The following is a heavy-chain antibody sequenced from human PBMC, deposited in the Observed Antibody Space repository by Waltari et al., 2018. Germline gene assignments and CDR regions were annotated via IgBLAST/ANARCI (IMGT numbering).Heavy chain of an antibody. CDR1: GFTFSNYW. Sequence: EVQLVESGGGLVQPGGSLRLSCAASGFTFSNYWMSWVRQAPGKGRDWGANIKQDGSDKYYVDSVKGRSTISRDNAKSSRYLQMNSLRAEDTAIYYCTRKKYYYDTSELGWFDPWGQGTLVTVSS. CDR3: TRKKYYYDTSELGWFDP. D-gene: IGHD3-22*01. CDR2: IKQDGSDK. V-gene: IGHV3-7*03. J-gene: IGHJ5*02.